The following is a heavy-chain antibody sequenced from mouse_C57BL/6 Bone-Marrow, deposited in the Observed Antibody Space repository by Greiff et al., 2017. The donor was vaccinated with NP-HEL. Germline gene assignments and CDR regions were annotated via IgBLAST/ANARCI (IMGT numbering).Heavy chain of an antibody. CDR3: ARGAY. CDR2: IYPGDGDT. V-gene: IGHV1-80*01. J-gene: IGHJ3*01. Sequence: VQLQQSGAELVKPGASVKISCKASGYEFSNYWMNWVKQRPGKGLEWIGQIYPGDGDTNYNGKFKDKATLTAEKSSRTAYMQLSRLTSEYSAVYFCARGAYWGQGTLVTVSA. CDR1: GYEFSNYW.